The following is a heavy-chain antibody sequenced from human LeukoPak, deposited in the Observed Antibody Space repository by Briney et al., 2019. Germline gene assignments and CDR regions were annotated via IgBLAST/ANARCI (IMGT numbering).Heavy chain of an antibody. D-gene: IGHD6-6*01. J-gene: IGHJ5*02. Sequence: ASVKVSCKASGYTFTTHGTNWVRQAPGQGLEWMGWISAYNGNTNYAQNLQGRVTLTTDTSASTAYMELRSLRSDDTAVYYCARDLIAARPGWFDPWGQGTLVIVSS. V-gene: IGHV1-18*01. CDR1: GYTFTTHG. CDR2: ISAYNGNT. CDR3: ARDLIAARPGWFDP.